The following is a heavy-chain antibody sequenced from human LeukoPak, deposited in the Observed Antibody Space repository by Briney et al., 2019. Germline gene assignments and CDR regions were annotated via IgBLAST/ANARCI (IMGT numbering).Heavy chain of an antibody. J-gene: IGHJ4*02. CDR3: AKVSSRSGWSDLDY. CDR1: GFTFSSYS. Sequence: GGSLRLSCAASGFTFSSYSMNWVRQAPGKGLEWVSYINGNSDNIHYADSVKGRFTVSRDNAKNSLYLQMNSLRAEDTALYYCAKVSSRSGWSDLDYWGQGTLVTVSS. D-gene: IGHD6-19*01. V-gene: IGHV3-21*04. CDR2: INGNSDNI.